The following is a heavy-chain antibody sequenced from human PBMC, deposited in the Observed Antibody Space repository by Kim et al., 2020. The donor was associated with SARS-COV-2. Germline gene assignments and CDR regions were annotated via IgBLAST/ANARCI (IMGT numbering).Heavy chain of an antibody. Sequence: GGSLRLSCAASGFTFSSYAMHWVRQAPGKGLEWVAVISYDGSNKYYADSVKGRFTISRDNSKNTLYLQMNSLRAEDTAVYYCAREQGSSGYYWDDAFDIWGQGTMVTVSS. CDR1: GFTFSSYA. CDR3: AREQGSSGYYWDDAFDI. CDR2: ISYDGSNK. J-gene: IGHJ3*02. V-gene: IGHV3-30*04. D-gene: IGHD3-22*01.